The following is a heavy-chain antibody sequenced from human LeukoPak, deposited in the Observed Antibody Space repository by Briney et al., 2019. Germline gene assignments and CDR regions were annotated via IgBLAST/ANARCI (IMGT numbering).Heavy chain of an antibody. CDR3: ARGPRRYSSGWDILWWFET. V-gene: IGHV4-31*11. CDR1: GGSFSSGGYY. Sequence: LQTLSLTCAVSGGSFSSGGYYWSWIRQHPGKGLEWIGYIYYGGRTYYNPFLKSRVAISVYTSKNKFSLKLSSMTDADTAVDYCARGPRRYSSGWDILWWFETWGQGTLVTVSS. J-gene: IGHJ5*02. D-gene: IGHD6-19*01. CDR2: IYYGGRT.